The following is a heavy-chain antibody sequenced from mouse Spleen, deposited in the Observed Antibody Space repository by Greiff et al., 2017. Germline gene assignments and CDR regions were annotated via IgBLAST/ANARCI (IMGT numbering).Heavy chain of an antibody. D-gene: IGHD2-3*01. J-gene: IGHJ4*01. CDR1: GYTFTSYW. V-gene: IGHV1-55*01. Sequence: VQLKQPGAELVKPGASVKMSCKASGYTFTSYWITWVKQRPGQGLEWIGDIYPGSGSTNYNEKFKSKATLTVDTSSSTAYMQLSSLTSEDSAVYYCARFDGYSYYAMDYWGQGTSVTVSS. CDR2: IYPGSGST. CDR3: ARFDGYSYYAMDY.